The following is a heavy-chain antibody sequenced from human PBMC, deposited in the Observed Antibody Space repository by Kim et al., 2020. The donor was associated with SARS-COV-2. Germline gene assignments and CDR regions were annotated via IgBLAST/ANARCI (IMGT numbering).Heavy chain of an antibody. CDR3: ANDLNLGFDS. CDR2: ISADGDST. J-gene: IGHJ4*02. D-gene: IGHD7-27*01. Sequence: GGSLRLSCAASAFTFGHFGMHWVRQAPGKGLEWFSSISADGDSTDYADSVKGRFTISRDNSKNTLFLQMNSLRADDTAMYYCANDLNLGFDSWGQGTLVTVS. V-gene: IGHV3-23*01. CDR1: AFTFGHFG.